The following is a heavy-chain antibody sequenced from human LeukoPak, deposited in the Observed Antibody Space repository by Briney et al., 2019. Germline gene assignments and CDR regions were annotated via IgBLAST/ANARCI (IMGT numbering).Heavy chain of an antibody. Sequence: KPSETLSLTCTVSGGSISSYYWSGIRQPPGKGLEWIGDIYYSGSTNYNPSLKSRVTISVDTSKNQFSLKLSSVTAADTAVYYCARAPGMYDFDSSGYSLDWGQGTLVTVSS. CDR3: ARAPGMYDFDSSGYSLD. D-gene: IGHD3-22*01. J-gene: IGHJ4*02. V-gene: IGHV4-59*01. CDR1: GGSISSYY. CDR2: IYYSGST.